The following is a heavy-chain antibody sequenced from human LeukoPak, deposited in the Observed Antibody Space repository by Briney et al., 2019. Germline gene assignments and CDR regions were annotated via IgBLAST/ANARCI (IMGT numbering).Heavy chain of an antibody. CDR1: GFTFSSYW. V-gene: IGHV3-74*01. D-gene: IGHD1-26*01. CDR2: ISSDGSST. Sequence: GGSLRLSCAASGFTFSSYWMHWVRQAPGKGLVWVSRISSDGSSTSYADSVKGRFTISRDNAKNTLHLQMNSLRAEDTAVYYSARAGPYSASDYWGQGTLVTVSS. CDR3: ARAGPYSASDY. J-gene: IGHJ4*02.